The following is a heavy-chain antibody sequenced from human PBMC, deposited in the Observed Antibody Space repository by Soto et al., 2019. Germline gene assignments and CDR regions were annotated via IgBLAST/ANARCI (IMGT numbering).Heavy chain of an antibody. J-gene: IGHJ4*02. V-gene: IGHV5-51*01. D-gene: IGHD2-21*02. CDR2: IYPGDSDT. Sequence: GESLKISCKGSGYSFTTYWVGWVRQMPGKGLEWMGIIYPGDSDTRYSPSFQGQVTISADKSIATAYLQWSSLTASDTAMYYCARLRYCGGDCYSCAFFYWGQVILFTSPQ. CDR1: GYSFTTYW. CDR3: ARLRYCGGDCYSCAFFY.